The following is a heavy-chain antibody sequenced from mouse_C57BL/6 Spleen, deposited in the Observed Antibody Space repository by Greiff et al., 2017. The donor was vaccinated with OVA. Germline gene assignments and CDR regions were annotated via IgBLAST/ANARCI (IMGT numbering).Heavy chain of an antibody. CDR1: GYTFTSYW. Sequence: VQLQQPGAELVKPGASVKLSCKASGYTFTSYWMHWVKQRPGQGLEWIGMIHPNSGSTNYTEKFKSKATLTVDKSSSTAYMQLSSLTSEDSAVYYCARSITTVVAPYAMDYWGQGTSVTVSS. CDR3: ARSITTVVAPYAMDY. J-gene: IGHJ4*01. V-gene: IGHV1-64*01. CDR2: IHPNSGST. D-gene: IGHD1-1*01.